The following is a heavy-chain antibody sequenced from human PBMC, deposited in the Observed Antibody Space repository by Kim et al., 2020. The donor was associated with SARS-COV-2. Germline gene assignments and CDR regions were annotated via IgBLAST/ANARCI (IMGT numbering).Heavy chain of an antibody. D-gene: IGHD3-10*01. Sequence: SETLSLTCTVSGGAVSSSRYYWGWIRQPPGKGLEWFASVSHGGNTYYNRSLKRRVTINVNTSKNHFSLNLTSVTAADTTKYSSARHVPVDGTTMLRYWHFDLWGRVTLVTVSS. CDR2: VSHGGNT. CDR3: ARHVPVDGTTMLRYWHFDL. V-gene: IGHV4-39*01. CDR1: GGAVSSSRYY. J-gene: IGHJ2*01.